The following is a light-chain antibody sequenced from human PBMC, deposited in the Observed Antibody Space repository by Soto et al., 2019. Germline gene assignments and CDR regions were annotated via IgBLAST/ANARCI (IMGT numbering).Light chain of an antibody. V-gene: IGLV2-14*01. CDR3: SSYTSSSIIYV. J-gene: IGLJ1*01. CDR2: DVS. CDR1: SSDVGGYNY. Sequence: QSALTQPASVSGSPGQSITISCTGTSSDVGGYNYVSWYQQHPGKAPKLMIYDVSNRPSGVSNRFSGSKSGNTASLTISGLQAEDEADYYCSSYTSSSIIYVFGTGTKV.